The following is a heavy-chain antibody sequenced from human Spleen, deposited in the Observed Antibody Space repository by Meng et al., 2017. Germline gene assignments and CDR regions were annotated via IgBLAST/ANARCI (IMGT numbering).Heavy chain of an antibody. D-gene: IGHD3-22*01. CDR3: ARSYYESSGYLFDY. Sequence: GGSLRLSCEGSGYSFISYWIAWVRQMPGKGLEWMGIIFPRDSDTRYSPSFQGQVTISADKSISTAYLQWSSLKASDTAIYYCARSYYESSGYLFDYWGQGTLVTVSS. J-gene: IGHJ4*02. CDR1: GYSFISYW. CDR2: IFPRDSDT. V-gene: IGHV5-51*01.